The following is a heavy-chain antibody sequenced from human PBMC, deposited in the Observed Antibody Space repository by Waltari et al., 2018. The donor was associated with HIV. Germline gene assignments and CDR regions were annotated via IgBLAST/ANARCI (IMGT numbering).Heavy chain of an antibody. CDR1: GSTFSSYW. V-gene: IGHV3-74*01. J-gene: IGHJ4*02. D-gene: IGHD4-4*01. CDR2: INSDGSST. Sequence: EVQLVESGGGLVQPGGSLRLSCAASGSTFSSYWMPWVRQAPGKGLVWVSRINSDGSSTTYADSVKGRFTISRDNAKNTLYLQMNSLRDEDTAVYYCATFPINDHSNKRLGYWGQGTLVTVSS. CDR3: ATFPINDHSNKRLGY.